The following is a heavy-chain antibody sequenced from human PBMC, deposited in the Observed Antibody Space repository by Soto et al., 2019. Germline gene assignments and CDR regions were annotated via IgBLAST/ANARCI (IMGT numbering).Heavy chain of an antibody. Sequence: EVQLEESGGDLVQPGGSLRLSCAVSGFTFSNYWMTWVRQAPGKGLQWVANIKYDGSEKYYVDSVKGRFTISRDTATNSLYLQMNSLRVEDTAVYYCAKGRGVDYWGQGTPVTVSS. CDR1: GFTFSNYW. CDR2: IKYDGSEK. V-gene: IGHV3-7*01. J-gene: IGHJ4*02. CDR3: AKGRGVDY.